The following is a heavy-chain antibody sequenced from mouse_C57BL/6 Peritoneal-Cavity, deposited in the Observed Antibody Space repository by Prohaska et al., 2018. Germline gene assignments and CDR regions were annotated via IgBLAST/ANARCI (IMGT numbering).Heavy chain of an antibody. D-gene: IGHD2-1*01. Sequence: VQLLETGGGLVQPGGSRGLSCEDSGFTFSGFWMSLVRQTPGKTLEWIGDINADGSAINYAPAIKDRFTSFRDNDKSTLYLQISNVRSEETATDFCMRYGNYWYFDVWGTGTTVTVSS. V-gene: IGHV11-2*01. J-gene: IGHJ1*03. CDR1: GFTFSGFW. CDR3: MRYGNYWYFDV. CDR2: INADGSAI.